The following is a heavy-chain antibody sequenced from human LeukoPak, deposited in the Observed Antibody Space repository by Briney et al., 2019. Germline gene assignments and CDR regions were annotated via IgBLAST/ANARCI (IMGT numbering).Heavy chain of an antibody. Sequence: PGGSPRLPCATSGFTFSDHSMDWVRQAPGKGLEWVGRTRSKPYSYTTQYAASVKGRFTISRDDSKNSLYLQMNSLKPEDTAVYYCVGSVTAATTGEIWGQGTMVTVSS. CDR3: VGSVTAATTGEI. D-gene: IGHD4-17*01. V-gene: IGHV3-72*01. J-gene: IGHJ3*02. CDR1: GFTFSDHS. CDR2: TRSKPYSYTT.